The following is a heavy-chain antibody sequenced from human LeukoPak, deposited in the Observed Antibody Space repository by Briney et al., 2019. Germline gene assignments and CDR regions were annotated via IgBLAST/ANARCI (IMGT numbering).Heavy chain of an antibody. CDR2: IIPIFGTA. D-gene: IGHD2-2*01. J-gene: IGHJ5*02. CDR3: AIRLGYCSSTSCSNWFDP. Sequence: SVKVSCKASGGTFSSYAISWVRQAPGQGLEWMGGIIPIFGTANYAQKFQGRVTITADESTSTAYMELSSPRSEDTAVYYCAIRLGYCSSTSCSNWFDPWGQGTLVTVSS. V-gene: IGHV1-69*01. CDR1: GGTFSSYA.